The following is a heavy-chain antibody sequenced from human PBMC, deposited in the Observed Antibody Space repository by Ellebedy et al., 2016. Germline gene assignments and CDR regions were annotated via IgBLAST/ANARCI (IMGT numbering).Heavy chain of an antibody. V-gene: IGHV1-18*01. CDR1: GYTFTTYG. J-gene: IGHJ4*02. CDR3: ARGFDY. Sequence: ASVKVSXXASGYTFTTYGISWVRQAPGQGLEWMGWISGYNDDANYAQKFQGRVSMTTDTSTSTAYMELRSLRSDDTAVYYCARGFDYWGQGTLVTVSS. CDR2: ISGYNDDA.